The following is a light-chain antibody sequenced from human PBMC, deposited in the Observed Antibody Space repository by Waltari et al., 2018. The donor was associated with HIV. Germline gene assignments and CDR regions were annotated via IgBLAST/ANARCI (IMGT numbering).Light chain of an antibody. CDR2: GNS. V-gene: IGLV1-40*01. CDR1: SSNIGAGYD. CDR3: QSYDSSLSNWV. J-gene: IGLJ3*02. Sequence: QSVLTQPPSVSGAPGQRVTISCTGSSSNIGAGYDVHWYQQLPGTAPKPRIYGNSNRPSGVPDRVSGSKSGTSAYLAITGLQPDDETDYYCQSYDSSLSNWVFGGGTKLTVL.